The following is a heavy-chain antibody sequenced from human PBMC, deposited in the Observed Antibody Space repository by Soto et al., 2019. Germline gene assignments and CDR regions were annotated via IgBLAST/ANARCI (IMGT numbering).Heavy chain of an antibody. CDR1: GFTFSTYA. V-gene: IGHV3-23*01. J-gene: IGHJ4*02. Sequence: EVQLLESGGGLVQPGGSLRLSCAASGFTFSTYAMSWVRQAPGKGLEWVSTISGRGGSTYYADSVKGRFTISRDTSKDTLYLQMNRLRAEDTAVYYCAKSRVLYGYAQNDYWGQGTLVTVSS. CDR2: ISGRGGST. CDR3: AKSRVLYGYAQNDY. D-gene: IGHD4-17*01.